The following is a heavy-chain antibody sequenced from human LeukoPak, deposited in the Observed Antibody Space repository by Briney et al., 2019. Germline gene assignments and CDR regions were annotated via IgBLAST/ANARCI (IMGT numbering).Heavy chain of an antibody. D-gene: IGHD4-17*01. CDR1: GYTFTSYY. J-gene: IGHJ6*02. Sequence: WASVKVSRKASGYTFTSYYMHWVRQAPGQGLEWMGIINPSGGSTSYAQKFQGRVTMTRDTSTSTVYMELSSLRSEDTAVYYCATNGERSYGMDVWGQGTTVTVSS. CDR3: ATNGERSYGMDV. V-gene: IGHV1-46*01. CDR2: INPSGGST.